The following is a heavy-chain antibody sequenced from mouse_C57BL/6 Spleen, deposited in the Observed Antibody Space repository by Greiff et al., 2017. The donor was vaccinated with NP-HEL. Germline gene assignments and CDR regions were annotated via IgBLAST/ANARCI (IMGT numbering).Heavy chain of an antibody. CDR3: AREGGYDYFYYAMDY. J-gene: IGHJ4*01. CDR2: ISDGGSYT. CDR1: GFTFSSYA. Sequence: DVHLVESGGGLVKPGGSLKLSCAASGFTFSSYAMSWVRQTPEKRLEWVATISDGGSYTYYPDNVKGRFTISRDNAKNNLYLQMSHLKSEDTAMYYCAREGGYDYFYYAMDYWGQGTSVTVSS. V-gene: IGHV5-4*01. D-gene: IGHD2-4*01.